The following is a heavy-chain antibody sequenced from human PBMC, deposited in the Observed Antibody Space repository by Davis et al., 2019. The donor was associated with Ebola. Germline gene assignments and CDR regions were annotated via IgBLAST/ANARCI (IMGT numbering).Heavy chain of an antibody. V-gene: IGHV3-74*01. J-gene: IGHJ6*02. D-gene: IGHD1-14*01. CDR1: GFTFSSHW. CDR3: ARLIRFPGIGTDV. Sequence: GESLKISCAASGFTFSSHWMHWVRQTPGKGLVWVSRINTDGGSTSYADSVKGRFTVSRDNAKNTLFLQMNSLRAEDTAVYYCARLIRFPGIGTDVRGQGTTVIVSS. CDR2: INTDGGST.